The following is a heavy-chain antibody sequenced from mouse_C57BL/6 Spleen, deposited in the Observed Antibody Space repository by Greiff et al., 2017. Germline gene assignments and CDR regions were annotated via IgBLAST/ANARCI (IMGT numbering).Heavy chain of an antibody. D-gene: IGHD2-4*01. CDR1: GYTFTEYT. J-gene: IGHJ4*01. CDR3: ARHERSGGYDYDYAMDY. V-gene: IGHV1-62-2*01. Sequence: QVHLQQSGAELVKPGASVKLSCKASGYTFTEYTIHWVKQRSGQGLEWIGWFYPGSGSIKYNEKFKDKATLTADKSSSTVYMELSRLTSEDSAVYFCARHERSGGYDYDYAMDYWGQGTSVTVSS. CDR2: FYPGSGSI.